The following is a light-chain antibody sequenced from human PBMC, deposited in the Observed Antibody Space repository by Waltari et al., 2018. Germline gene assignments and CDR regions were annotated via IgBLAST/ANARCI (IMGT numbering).Light chain of an antibody. Sequence: DIVLTQSPDSLAMSLGARATINCKSSQSLLYSSDNRNYLAWYQQKPGQPPKLLIYWASTRESGVPDRFSGSESGTSFTLTISSLQAEDVAVYYCQQYHSVPPTFGQGTKVQIK. CDR2: WAS. CDR3: QQYHSVPPT. J-gene: IGKJ1*01. CDR1: QSLLYSSDNRNY. V-gene: IGKV4-1*01.